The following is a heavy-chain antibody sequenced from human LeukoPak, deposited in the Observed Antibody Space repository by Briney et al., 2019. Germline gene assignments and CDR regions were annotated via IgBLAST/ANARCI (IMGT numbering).Heavy chain of an antibody. CDR1: GVSISSSNSY. Sequence: SETLSLTCTVSGVSISSSNSYWGWIRQPPGKGLEWIGSIYYSGNTYYNASLKSQVSISIDTSKNQFSLRLTSVTAADTAVYYCARASMRRRDGYNRHYEIDYWGQGTLVTVSS. V-gene: IGHV4-39*01. CDR2: IYYSGNT. D-gene: IGHD5-24*01. J-gene: IGHJ4*02. CDR3: ARASMRRRDGYNRHYEIDY.